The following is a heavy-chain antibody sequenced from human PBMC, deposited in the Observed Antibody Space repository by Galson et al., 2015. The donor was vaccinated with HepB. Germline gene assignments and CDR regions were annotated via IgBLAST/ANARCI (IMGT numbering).Heavy chain of an antibody. CDR1: GFTFSSYW. D-gene: IGHD2-2*01. V-gene: IGHV3-74*01. J-gene: IGHJ6*02. Sequence: SLRLSCAASGFTFSSYWMHWVRQAPGKGLVWVSRINSDGSSTSYADSVKGRFAISRGNAKNTLYLQMNSLRAEDTAVYYCARGVVVVPAAKADYYYYYGMDVWGQGTTVTVSS. CDR2: INSDGSST. CDR3: ARGVVVVPAAKADYYYYYGMDV.